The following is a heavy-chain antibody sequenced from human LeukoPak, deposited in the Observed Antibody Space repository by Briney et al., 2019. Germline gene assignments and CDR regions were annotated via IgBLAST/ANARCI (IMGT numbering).Heavy chain of an antibody. V-gene: IGHV3-30-3*01. CDR2: ISYDGSNK. Sequence: GGSLRLSCAASGFTFSSYAMHWVRQAPGKGLEWVAVISYDGSNKYYADSVKGRFTISRDNSKNTLYLQMNSLRAEDTAVYYCARGGYCSGGSCYPTAFDIWGQGTMVTVSS. CDR3: ARGGYCSGGSCYPTAFDI. J-gene: IGHJ3*02. D-gene: IGHD2-15*01. CDR1: GFTFSSYA.